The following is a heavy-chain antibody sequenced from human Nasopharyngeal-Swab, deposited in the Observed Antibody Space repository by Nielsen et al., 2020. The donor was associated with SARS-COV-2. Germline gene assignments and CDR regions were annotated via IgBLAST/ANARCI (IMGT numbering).Heavy chain of an antibody. J-gene: IGHJ4*02. V-gene: IGHV4-39*01. CDR3: ARTNTERPNFDS. D-gene: IGHD2-8*01. CDR2: IYYTGNT. Sequence: GSLRLSCTVSGGSISGSTYYWGWVRQPPGKGREWIANIYYTGNTYYSPSLKSRVTISVDTSRSQFSLTLSSMTAADRAVYYCARTNTERPNFDSWGQGLLVTVSS. CDR1: GGSISGSTYY.